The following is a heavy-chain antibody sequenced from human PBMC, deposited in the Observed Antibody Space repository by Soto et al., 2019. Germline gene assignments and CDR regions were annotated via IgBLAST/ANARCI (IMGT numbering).Heavy chain of an antibody. CDR1: GFSFSSSA. CDR2: ISGSGGAT. D-gene: IGHD3-3*01. Sequence: QPGGSLRLSCEASGFSFSSSAMNWVRQAPGKGLEWISVISGSGGATYFADSVKGRFTISRDNSKNTLYLQMNSLRAEDTAVYYCEKPTLRVVQPLLFDHWGQGSSVPVYS. V-gene: IGHV3-23*01. CDR3: EKPTLRVVQPLLFDH. J-gene: IGHJ4*02.